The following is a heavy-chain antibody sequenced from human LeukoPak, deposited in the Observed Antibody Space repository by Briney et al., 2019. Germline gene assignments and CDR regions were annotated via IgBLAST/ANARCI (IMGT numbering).Heavy chain of an antibody. CDR3: AKDIGGYAGGYFDY. CDR1: GFTFSSYA. V-gene: IGHV3-30-3*01. CDR2: ISYDGSNK. D-gene: IGHD5-12*01. J-gene: IGHJ4*02. Sequence: GRSLRLSCAASGFTFSSYAMHWVRQAPGKGLEWVAVISYDGSNKYYADSVKGRFTISRDNSKNTLYLQMNSLRAEDTAVYYCAKDIGGYAGGYFDYWGQGTLVTVSS.